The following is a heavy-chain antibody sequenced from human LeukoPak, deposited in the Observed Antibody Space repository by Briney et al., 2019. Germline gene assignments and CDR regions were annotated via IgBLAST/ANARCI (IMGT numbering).Heavy chain of an antibody. J-gene: IGHJ4*02. CDR3: AKNYYGSGSYLYYFDY. V-gene: IGHV3-23*01. D-gene: IGHD3-10*01. CDR1: GFTFSSYA. Sequence: GGSLRLSCAASGFTFSSYAMSWVRQAPGKGLEWVSAISGSGGSTYYADSVKGRFTISRDNSKSTLYLQMNSLRAEDTAVYYCAKNYYGSGSYLYYFDYWGQGTLVTVSS. CDR2: ISGSGGST.